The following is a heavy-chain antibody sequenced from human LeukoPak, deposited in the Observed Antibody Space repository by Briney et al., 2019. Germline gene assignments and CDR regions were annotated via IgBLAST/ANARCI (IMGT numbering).Heavy chain of an antibody. CDR1: GFTFSDYY. CDR2: ISSSGSTI. J-gene: IGHJ6*03. D-gene: IGHD3-3*01. CDR3: ARSILEWLPYYYYYMDV. Sequence: GGTLRLSCAASGFTFSDYYMSWIRQAPGKGLEWVSYISSSGSTIYYADSVKGQFTISRDNAKNSLYLQMNSLRAEDTAVYYCARSILEWLPYYYYYMDVWGKGTTVTVSS. V-gene: IGHV3-11*04.